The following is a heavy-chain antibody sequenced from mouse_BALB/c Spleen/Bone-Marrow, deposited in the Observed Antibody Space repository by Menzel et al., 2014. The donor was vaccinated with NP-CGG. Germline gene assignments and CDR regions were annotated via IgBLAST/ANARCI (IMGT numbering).Heavy chain of an antibody. CDR3: ARSGYGSSYDY. D-gene: IGHD1-1*01. J-gene: IGHJ2*01. CDR1: GYVFSTTW. V-gene: IGHV1-80*01. CDR2: IYPGDGDT. Sequence: VQLQQSGAELVRPGSSVKISCKASGYVFSTTWMNWVKQRPGQGLEWIGQIYPGDGDTNYNGKFKGTATLTADKSSSTAYMQLSSLTSEDSAVYFCARSGYGSSYDYWGQGTTLTVSS.